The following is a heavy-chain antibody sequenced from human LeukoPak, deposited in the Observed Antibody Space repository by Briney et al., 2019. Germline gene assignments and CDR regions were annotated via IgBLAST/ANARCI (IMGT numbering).Heavy chain of an antibody. CDR3: ARDRSGPSGYSSSWVDY. V-gene: IGHV1-2*06. D-gene: IGHD6-13*01. Sequence: GASVKVSCKASGYTFTGYYMHWVRQAPGQGLEWMGRINPNSGGTNYAQKFQGRVTMTRDTSTSTAYMELSRLRSDDTAVYYCARDRSGPSGYSSSWVDYWGQGTLVIVSS. CDR2: INPNSGGT. CDR1: GYTFTGYY. J-gene: IGHJ4*02.